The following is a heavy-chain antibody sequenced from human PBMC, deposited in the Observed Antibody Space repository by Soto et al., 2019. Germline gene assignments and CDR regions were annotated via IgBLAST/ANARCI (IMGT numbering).Heavy chain of an antibody. CDR3: ARADYGDAIYYFDY. CDR2: INHSGST. CDR1: GGSFSCYY. D-gene: IGHD4-17*01. J-gene: IGHJ4*02. V-gene: IGHV4-34*01. Sequence: SETLSLTCAVYGGSFSCYYWSWIRQPPGKGLEWIGEINHSGSTNYNPSLKSRVTISVDTSKNQFSLKLSSVTAADTAVYYCARADYGDAIYYFDYWGQGTLVTVSS.